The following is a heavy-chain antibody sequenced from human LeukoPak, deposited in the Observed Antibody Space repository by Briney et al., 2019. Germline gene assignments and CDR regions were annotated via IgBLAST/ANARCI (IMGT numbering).Heavy chain of an antibody. D-gene: IGHD4-23*01. CDR2: IGGSGGTT. J-gene: IGHJ4*02. CDR1: GSSVSSIY. Sequence: GGSLRLSCAASGSSVSSIYMSWVRQAPGKGLEWVSAIGGSGGTTYYADSVKGRFTISRDNSKNTLYLQMNSLRAEDTAVYYCAKDFGGNALGGYWGQGTLVTVSS. V-gene: IGHV3-23*01. CDR3: AKDFGGNALGGY.